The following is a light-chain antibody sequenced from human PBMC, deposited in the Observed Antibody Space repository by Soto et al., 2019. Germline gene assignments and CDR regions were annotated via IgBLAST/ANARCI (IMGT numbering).Light chain of an antibody. CDR3: HQRIDWPRT. Sequence: EIVLTQSPANLSLSPGERATLSCRATPSVNNYLAWYQQTPGQAPRLLIYDASTRATGIPARFSGSGSGTDFTLTISSLEPEAFAVYYCHQRIDWPRTFGGGTKVDIK. CDR1: PSVNNY. J-gene: IGKJ4*01. V-gene: IGKV3-11*01. CDR2: DAS.